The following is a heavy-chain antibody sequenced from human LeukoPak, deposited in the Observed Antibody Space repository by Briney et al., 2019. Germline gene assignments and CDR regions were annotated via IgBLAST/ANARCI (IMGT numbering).Heavy chain of an antibody. CDR3: ARDSPYSRSSLGFDY. V-gene: IGHV1-18*01. CDR1: GYTFTKFG. D-gene: IGHD6-13*01. CDR2: VSAYNGNT. Sequence: GASVKVSCKASGYTFTKFGISWVRQAPGQGLEWMGWVSAYNGNTNYEQKVQGRVTMTTDTSTGTAYMELRSLRSDDTAVYYCARDSPYSRSSLGFDYWGQGTLVTVSS. J-gene: IGHJ4*02.